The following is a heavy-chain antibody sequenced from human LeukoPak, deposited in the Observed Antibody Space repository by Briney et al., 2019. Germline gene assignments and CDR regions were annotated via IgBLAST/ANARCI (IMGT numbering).Heavy chain of an antibody. CDR3: AKAHTYYYDSSGYYYN. V-gene: IGHV3-23*01. CDR1: GITVNRNY. Sequence: GGSLRLSCAASGITVNRNYMSWVRQAPGKGLEWASAISGSGGSTYYADSVKGRFTISRDNSKNTLYLQMNSLRAEDTAVYYCAKAHTYYYDSSGYYYNWGQGTLVTVSS. CDR2: ISGSGGST. D-gene: IGHD3-22*01. J-gene: IGHJ4*02.